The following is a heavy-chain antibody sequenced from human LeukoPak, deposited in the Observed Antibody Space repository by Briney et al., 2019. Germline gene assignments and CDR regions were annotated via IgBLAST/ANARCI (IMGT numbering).Heavy chain of an antibody. CDR1: GDSISSYY. Sequence: PSETLSLTCTVSGDSISSYYWSWLRQPPGKRLEWIGYVSNIETTNYNPSLKSRVTISVDTSKNQFSLRLNSVTAADTAVYYCARVYYSSSYDYWYFDLWGRGTLVTVSS. V-gene: IGHV4-59*01. CDR3: ARVYYSSSYDYWYFDL. CDR2: VSNIETT. J-gene: IGHJ2*01. D-gene: IGHD6-13*01.